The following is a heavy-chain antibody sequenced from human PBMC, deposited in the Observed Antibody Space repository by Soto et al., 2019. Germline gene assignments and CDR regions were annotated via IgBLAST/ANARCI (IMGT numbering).Heavy chain of an antibody. Sequence: QITLKESGPTLVRPTQTLTLTCTFSGFSLSTSGVGVGWIRQPPGKALEWLALIYWDDDKRYSPSLKSRLTITKDTSKNRVVLTMTNMDPVDTATYYCAHSRCGGDCLQSYSSHYYYGMDVWGQGTTVTVS. J-gene: IGHJ6*02. V-gene: IGHV2-5*02. D-gene: IGHD2-21*02. CDR1: GFSLSTSGVG. CDR2: IYWDDDK. CDR3: AHSRCGGDCLQSYSSHYYYGMDV.